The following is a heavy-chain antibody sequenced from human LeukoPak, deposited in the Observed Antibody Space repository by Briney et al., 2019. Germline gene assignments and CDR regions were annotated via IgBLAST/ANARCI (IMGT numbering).Heavy chain of an antibody. J-gene: IGHJ6*02. CDR2: ISYDGSNK. CDR3: ARDLADIVVVPAAIHYYYYGMDV. V-gene: IGHV3-30-3*01. Sequence: PGRSLRLSCAASGFTFSSYAMHWVRQAPGKGLEWVAVISYDGSNKYYAASVKGRFTISRDNSKNTLYLQMNSLRAEDTAVYYCARDLADIVVVPAAIHYYYYGMDVWGQGTTVTVSS. CDR1: GFTFSSYA. D-gene: IGHD2-2*02.